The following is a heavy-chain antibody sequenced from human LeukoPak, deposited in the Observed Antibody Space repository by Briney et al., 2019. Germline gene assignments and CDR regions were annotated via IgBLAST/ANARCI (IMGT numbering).Heavy chain of an antibody. V-gene: IGHV1-2*02. CDR3: ARVWFGDAAFDI. Sequence: ASVKVSCKASGYTFTGYYIHWVRQAPGQGLEWMGWINPNSVGTNYAQKFQGRVTMTRDTSISTAYMELSRLRSDDTAVYYCARVWFGDAAFDIWGQGTMVTVSS. D-gene: IGHD3-10*01. CDR1: GYTFTGYY. CDR2: INPNSVGT. J-gene: IGHJ3*02.